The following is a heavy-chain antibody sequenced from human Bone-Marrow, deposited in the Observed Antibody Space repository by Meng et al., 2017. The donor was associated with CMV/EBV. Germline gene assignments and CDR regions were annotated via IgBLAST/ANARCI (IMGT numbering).Heavy chain of an antibody. V-gene: IGHV1-69*02. Sequence: SVKVSCKASGGTFSSYTISWVRQAPGQGLEWMGRIIPILGIANYAQKFQGRVTITADKSTSTAYMELSSLRSEDTAVYYCARGAYLPPGYYYGMDVWGQGTTVTGSS. CDR1: GGTFSSYT. CDR3: ARGAYLPPGYYYGMDV. J-gene: IGHJ6*02. CDR2: IIPILGIA. D-gene: IGHD1-26*01.